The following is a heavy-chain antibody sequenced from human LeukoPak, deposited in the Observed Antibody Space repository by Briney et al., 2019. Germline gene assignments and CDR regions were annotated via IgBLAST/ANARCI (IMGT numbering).Heavy chain of an antibody. CDR3: ARDIVVVPAATYYYYGMDV. CDR2: IYYSGST. J-gene: IGHJ6*02. D-gene: IGHD2-2*01. V-gene: IGHV4-31*03. Sequence: NPSQTLSLTCTVSGGSISSGGYYWSWIRQHPGKGLEWIGYIYYSGSTYYNPSLKSRVTISVDTSKNQFSLKLSSVTAADTAVYYCARDIVVVPAATYYYYGMDVWGQGTTVTVSS. CDR1: GGSISSGGYY.